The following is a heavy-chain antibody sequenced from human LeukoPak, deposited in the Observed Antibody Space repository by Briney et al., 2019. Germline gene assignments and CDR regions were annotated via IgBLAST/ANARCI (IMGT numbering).Heavy chain of an antibody. CDR1: GFTLRTYW. V-gene: IGHV3-7*01. D-gene: IGHD5-18*01. J-gene: IGHJ4*02. Sequence: GGSLRLSCAASGFTLRTYWMSWVRQAPGKGLEWVASIKRDGSEKYYVDSVKGRFTISRDNAKNSLYLQMNSLRAEDTAIYYCARDRPSRRPGMVGEYWGQGTLVTVSS. CDR3: ARDRPSRRPGMVGEY. CDR2: IKRDGSEK.